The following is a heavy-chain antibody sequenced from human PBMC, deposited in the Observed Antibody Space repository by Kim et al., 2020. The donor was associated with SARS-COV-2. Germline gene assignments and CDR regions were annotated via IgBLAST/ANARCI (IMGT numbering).Heavy chain of an antibody. CDR2: ISYDGSNQ. Sequence: GVSLRLSCAASGFTFTHYGMHWVRQAPGKGLEWVAIISYDGSNQYYADSLKGRFTISRDNSKKTLYMQMNILRPEDTAVYYCAKSGPTMVRFFYYYGMDVWGQGTTVTVSS. CDR3: AKSGPTMVRFFYYYGMDV. J-gene: IGHJ6*02. V-gene: IGHV3-30*18. CDR1: GFTFTHYG. D-gene: IGHD3-10*01.